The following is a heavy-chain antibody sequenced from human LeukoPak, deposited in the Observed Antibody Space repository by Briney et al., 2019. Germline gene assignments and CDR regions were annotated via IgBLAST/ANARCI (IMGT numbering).Heavy chain of an antibody. CDR2: ISYDANIGSNK. Sequence: HPGGSLRLSCAASGFTFSGSAMHWVRQAPGKGLEWVALISYDANIGSNKYYADSVKGRFTISRDNSKNTLYLQMNSLRAEDTAVYYCARDGGYDFWSGYYQDYWGQGTLVTVSS. J-gene: IGHJ4*02. CDR3: ARDGGYDFWSGYYQDY. D-gene: IGHD3-3*01. CDR1: GFTFSGSA. V-gene: IGHV3-30-3*01.